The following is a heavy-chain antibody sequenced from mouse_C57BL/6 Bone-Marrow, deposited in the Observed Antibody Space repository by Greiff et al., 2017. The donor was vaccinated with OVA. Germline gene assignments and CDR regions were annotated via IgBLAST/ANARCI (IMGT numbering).Heavy chain of an antibody. CDR1: GFTFSSYG. CDR2: ISDGGSYT. V-gene: IGHV5-4*01. D-gene: IGHD1-1*01. CDR3: ARDPYYYGSSYWYFDV. Sequence: EVKVEESGGDLVKPGGSLKLSCAASGFTFSSYGMSWVRQTPDKRLEWVATISDGGSYTYYPDNVKGRFTISRDNAKNNLYLQMSHLKSEDTAMYYCARDPYYYGSSYWYFDVWGTGTTVTVSS. J-gene: IGHJ1*03.